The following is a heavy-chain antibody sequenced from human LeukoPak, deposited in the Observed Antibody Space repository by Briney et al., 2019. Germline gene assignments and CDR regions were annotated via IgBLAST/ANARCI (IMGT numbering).Heavy chain of an antibody. CDR1: GYTFTGYY. D-gene: IGHD3-22*01. CDR3: ARAEYYDSSGPNWFDP. Sequence: ASVEVSCKASGYTFTGYYMHWVRQAPGQGLEWMGWINPNSGGTNYAQKFQGRVTMTRDTSISTAYMELSRLRSDDTAVYYCARAEYYDSSGPNWFDPWGQGTLVTVSS. J-gene: IGHJ5*02. CDR2: INPNSGGT. V-gene: IGHV1-2*02.